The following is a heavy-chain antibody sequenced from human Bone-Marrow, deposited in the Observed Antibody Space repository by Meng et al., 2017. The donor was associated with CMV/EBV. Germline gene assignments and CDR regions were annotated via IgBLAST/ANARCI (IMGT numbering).Heavy chain of an antibody. J-gene: IGHJ5*02. Sequence: GGSLRLSCAASGFTFSSYWISWVRQAPGKGLEWVANIKQDGSEKHYVDSVKGRFTISRDNAKNSLYLQMNSLRAEDTAVYYCASNSGRLSRFDPWGEGTLVTVSS. CDR1: GFTFSSYW. CDR3: ASNSGRLSRFDP. D-gene: IGHD6-19*01. CDR2: IKQDGSEK. V-gene: IGHV3-7*01.